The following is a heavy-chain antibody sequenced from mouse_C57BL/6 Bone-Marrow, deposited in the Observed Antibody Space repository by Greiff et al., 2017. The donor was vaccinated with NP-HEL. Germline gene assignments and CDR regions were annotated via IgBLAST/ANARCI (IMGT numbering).Heavy chain of an antibody. D-gene: IGHD2-2*01. J-gene: IGHJ2*01. CDR1: GFTFSSYA. CDR3: ARVGSHY. Sequence: EVKLMESGGGLVKPGGSLKLSCAASGFTFSSYAMSWVRQTPEKRLEWVATISDGGSYTYYPDNVKGRFTISRDNAKNNLYLQMSHLKSEDTAMYYCARVGSHYWGQGTTLTVSS. V-gene: IGHV5-4*03. CDR2: ISDGGSYT.